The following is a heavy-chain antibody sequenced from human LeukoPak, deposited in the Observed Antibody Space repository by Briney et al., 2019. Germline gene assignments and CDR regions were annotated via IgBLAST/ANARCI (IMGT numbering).Heavy chain of an antibody. Sequence: GGSLRLSCAASGFTFSSYSMNWVRQAPGKGLEWVSSISSSSSYIYYADSVKGRFTISRDNAKNSLYLQMNGLRAEDTAVYYCARVVDANQLLGNFDYWGQGTLVTVSS. D-gene: IGHD2-2*01. J-gene: IGHJ4*02. CDR3: ARVVDANQLLGNFDY. V-gene: IGHV3-21*01. CDR1: GFTFSSYS. CDR2: ISSSSSYI.